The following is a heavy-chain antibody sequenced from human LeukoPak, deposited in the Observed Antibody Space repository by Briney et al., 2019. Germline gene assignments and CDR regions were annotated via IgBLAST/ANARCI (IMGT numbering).Heavy chain of an antibody. Sequence: SETLSLTCTVSRGSISGHYWSWIRQSPGKGLEWIGNIYYSGNTNYSPSLKSRVTISIDTSRIHFSLHLSSVTAADTAVYYCARTRYSGSHNSAFDLWGQGTVVTVSS. J-gene: IGHJ3*01. CDR1: RGSISGHY. D-gene: IGHD1-26*01. V-gene: IGHV4-59*08. CDR2: IYYSGNT. CDR3: ARTRYSGSHNSAFDL.